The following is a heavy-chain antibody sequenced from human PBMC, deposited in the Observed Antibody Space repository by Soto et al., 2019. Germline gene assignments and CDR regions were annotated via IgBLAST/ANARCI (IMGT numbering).Heavy chain of an antibody. CDR1: GFTLNDYA. CDR2: IDWNAETL. J-gene: IGHJ6*02. V-gene: IGHV3-9*01. CDR3: TKCRSSWVESSMKV. Sequence: EVKLVESGGGLVQPGRSLRLSCAASGFTLNDYAMHWVRQVPGKGLEWVSSIDWNAETLAYADSVKGRFTISRDNAXSSLYPQINSLRSEDAALYSSTKCRSSWVESSMKVWGQGTTVTVSS.